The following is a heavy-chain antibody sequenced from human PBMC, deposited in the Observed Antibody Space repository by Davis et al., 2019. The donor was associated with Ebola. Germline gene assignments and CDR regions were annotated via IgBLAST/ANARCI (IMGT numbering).Heavy chain of an antibody. CDR1: GYTFTSYD. J-gene: IGHJ1*01. D-gene: IGHD3-22*01. V-gene: IGHV1-8*01. CDR2: MNPNSGNT. Sequence: AASVKVSCKAAGYTFTSYDINWVRQAAGQGLEWMGGMNPNSGNTGYAQKFQGRVTMTRNTSISTAYMELSSLRSEDTAVYYCARVHQVAHYDSSGYYLTAEYFQHWGQGTLVTVSS. CDR3: ARVHQVAHYDSSGYYLTAEYFQH.